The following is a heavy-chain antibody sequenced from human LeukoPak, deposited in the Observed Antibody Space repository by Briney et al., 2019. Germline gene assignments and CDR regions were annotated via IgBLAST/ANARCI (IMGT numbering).Heavy chain of an antibody. CDR1: GYTFTGYY. J-gene: IGHJ4*02. CDR2: FDPEDGET. CDR3: ATDMAGDFDY. D-gene: IGHD6-19*01. V-gene: IGHV1-24*01. Sequence: ASVKVSCKASGYTFTGYYMHWVRQAPGKGLEWMGGFDPEDGETIYAQKFQGRVTMTEDTSTDTAYMELSSLRSEDTAVYYCATDMAGDFDYWGQGTLVTVSS.